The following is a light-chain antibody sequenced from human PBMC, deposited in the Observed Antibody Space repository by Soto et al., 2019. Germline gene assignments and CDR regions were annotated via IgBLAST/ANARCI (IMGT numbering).Light chain of an antibody. CDR3: QYLGA. Sequence: EMDMTQSPATLSVSQGNGTTLSCRAAQNIGNRLGWYQQRPGQAPRLLIYGASIRATGIPARFSGSGSGTEFTLTISRLQPEDSATYYCQYLGAFGQGTKLEIK. V-gene: IGKV3-15*01. CDR1: QNIGNR. CDR2: GAS. J-gene: IGKJ2*01.